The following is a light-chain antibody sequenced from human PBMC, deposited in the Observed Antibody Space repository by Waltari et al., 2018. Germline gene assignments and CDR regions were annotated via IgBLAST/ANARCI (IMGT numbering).Light chain of an antibody. J-gene: IGLJ1*01. V-gene: IGLV2-14*03. CDR3: SSYTSSSTLYV. CDR2: DVS. Sequence: QSALTQPASVSGSPGQSITISCTGPSSDVGFYNYVSWYQQHPGKAPKLMIYDVSNRPSGVSNRFSGSKSGNTASLTISGLQAEDEADYYCSSYTSSSTLYVFGTGTKVTVL. CDR1: SSDVGFYNY.